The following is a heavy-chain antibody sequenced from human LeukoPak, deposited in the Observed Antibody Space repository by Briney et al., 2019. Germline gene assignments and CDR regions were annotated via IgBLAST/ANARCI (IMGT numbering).Heavy chain of an antibody. CDR3: ARSYSSSWEIDY. CDR2: INPNSGGT. Sequence: GASVKVSCKASGYTFTGYYMHWVRQAPGQGLEWMGWINPNSGGTNYAQKFQGRVTMTRDTSVSTAYMELSRLTSDDTAVYYCARSYSSSWEIDYWGQGTLDTVSS. J-gene: IGHJ4*02. CDR1: GYTFTGYY. D-gene: IGHD6-13*01. V-gene: IGHV1-2*02.